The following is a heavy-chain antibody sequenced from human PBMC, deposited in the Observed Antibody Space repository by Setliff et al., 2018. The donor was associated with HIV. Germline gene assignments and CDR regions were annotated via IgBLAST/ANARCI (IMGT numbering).Heavy chain of an antibody. CDR3: AKEKAAAGTTPLDY. CDR1: GFTFSTYG. J-gene: IGHJ4*02. Sequence: GGSLRLSCAASGFTFSTYGMHWVRQAPGKGLEWVAFIRYDGSNKYYADSVKGRFTISRDNSKNKLYLQMNSLRAEDTAVYYCAKEKAAAGTTPLDYWGQGTLVTVSS. V-gene: IGHV3-30*02. CDR2: IRYDGSNK. D-gene: IGHD6-13*01.